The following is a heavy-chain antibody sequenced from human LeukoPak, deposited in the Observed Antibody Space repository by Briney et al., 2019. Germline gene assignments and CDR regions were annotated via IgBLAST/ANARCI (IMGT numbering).Heavy chain of an antibody. Sequence: ASVKVSCKVSGYTLTELSMHWVRQAPGKGLEWMGGFDPEDGEAIYAQKFQGRVTMTEDTSTDTAYMELSSLRSEDTAVYYCATENWELLQNWFDPWGQGTLVTVSS. V-gene: IGHV1-24*01. CDR1: GYTLTELS. CDR3: ATENWELLQNWFDP. J-gene: IGHJ5*02. D-gene: IGHD1-26*01. CDR2: FDPEDGEA.